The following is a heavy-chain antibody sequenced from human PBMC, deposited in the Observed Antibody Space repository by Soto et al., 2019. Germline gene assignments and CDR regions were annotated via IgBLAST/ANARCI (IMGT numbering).Heavy chain of an antibody. J-gene: IGHJ2*01. V-gene: IGHV1-69*01. CDR1: GGTLNNFA. Sequence: QVQLVQSGAEVKKPGSSVKVSCKASGGTLNNFAVSWMRQAPGQGLEWMGGIVRLFGTANYAQKFQGRVTITSDESTRTAYMELRNLRSEDTAIYYCAISGNSRVYFDLWGRGTLVTVSS. CDR3: AISGNSRVYFDL. CDR2: IVRLFGTA. D-gene: IGHD1-26*01.